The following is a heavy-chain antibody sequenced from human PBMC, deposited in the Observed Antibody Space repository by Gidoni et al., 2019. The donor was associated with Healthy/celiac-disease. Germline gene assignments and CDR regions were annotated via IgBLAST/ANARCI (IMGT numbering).Heavy chain of an antibody. Sequence: QVQLQQWGAGLLKPSETLSLTCAVYGGSFSGYYWSWIRQPPGKGLEWIGEINHSGSTNYNPSLKSRVTISVDTSKNQFSLKLSSVTAADTAVYYCARGLGSQDYFDYWGQGTLVTVSS. CDR2: INHSGST. CDR3: ARGLGSQDYFDY. J-gene: IGHJ4*02. V-gene: IGHV4-34*01. CDR1: GGSFSGYY. D-gene: IGHD3-10*01.